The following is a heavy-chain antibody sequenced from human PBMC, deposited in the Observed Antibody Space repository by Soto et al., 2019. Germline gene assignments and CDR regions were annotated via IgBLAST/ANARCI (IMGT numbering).Heavy chain of an antibody. V-gene: IGHV3-11*01. Sequence: QVQLVESGGGLVKPGGSLRLSCAASGFTFSDYYMSWIRQAPGKGLEWVSDISSSGSTIYYAYSVKGRFTISRDNAKNPLSLQINSLRAEDTAVYYCARVNGHYYYGMDVWGQGTTVTVSS. D-gene: IGHD1-1*01. CDR3: ARVNGHYYYGMDV. CDR1: GFTFSDYY. J-gene: IGHJ6*02. CDR2: ISSSGSTI.